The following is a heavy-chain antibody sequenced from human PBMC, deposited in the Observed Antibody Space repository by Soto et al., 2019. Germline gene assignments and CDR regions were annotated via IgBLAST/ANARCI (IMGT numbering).Heavy chain of an antibody. Sequence: SETLSLTCTVSGGSISSGDYYWSWIRQPPGKGLEWIGYIYYSGSTYYNPSLKSRVTISVDTSKNQFSLKLSSVTAADTAVYYCARVVFDPSSSTSCYAPFFDYWGQGTLVTVSS. J-gene: IGHJ4*02. CDR3: ARVVFDPSSSTSCYAPFFDY. V-gene: IGHV4-30-4*01. D-gene: IGHD2-2*01. CDR1: GGSISSGDYY. CDR2: IYYSGST.